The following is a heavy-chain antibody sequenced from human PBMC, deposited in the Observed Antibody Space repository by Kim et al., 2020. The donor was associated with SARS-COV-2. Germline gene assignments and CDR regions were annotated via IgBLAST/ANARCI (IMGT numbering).Heavy chain of an antibody. Sequence: YADSVEGRFAISRDNSKNSLYLQMRSLRADDTAVYYCAREETTGHYYNMDDWGTGTTVTVSS. CDR3: AREETTGHYYNMDD. J-gene: IGHJ6*03. V-gene: IGHV3-66*01. D-gene: IGHD4-17*01.